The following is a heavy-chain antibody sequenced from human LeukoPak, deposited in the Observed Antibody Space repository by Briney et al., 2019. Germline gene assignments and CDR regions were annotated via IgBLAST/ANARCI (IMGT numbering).Heavy chain of an antibody. D-gene: IGHD3-22*01. V-gene: IGHV3-74*01. CDR3: ARGTGNFYDSSGYFFLDS. J-gene: IGHJ5*01. CDR1: GFTLSSYW. Sequence: GGSLRLSCAGTGFTLSSYWMHWVRQAPGKGLVWVSRMNNDVSSTRYADCVKGGFPSSRGNAKSTVYLQMNSLRADDTAVYNCARGTGNFYDSSGYFFLDSWGQGTLITVAS. CDR2: MNNDVSST.